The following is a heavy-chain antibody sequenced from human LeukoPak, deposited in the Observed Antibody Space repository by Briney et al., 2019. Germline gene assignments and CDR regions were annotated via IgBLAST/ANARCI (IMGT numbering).Heavy chain of an antibody. CDR3: ARDGLDYYGSGSYFDY. V-gene: IGHV4-31*03. Sequence: SETLSLTCTVSGGSISSGGYYWSWIRQHPGKGLEWIGYIYYSGSTYYNPSFKSRVTISVDTSKNQFSLKLSSVTAADTAVYYCARDGLDYYGSGSYFDYWGQGTLVTVSS. CDR2: IYYSGST. J-gene: IGHJ4*02. D-gene: IGHD3-10*01. CDR1: GGSISSGGYY.